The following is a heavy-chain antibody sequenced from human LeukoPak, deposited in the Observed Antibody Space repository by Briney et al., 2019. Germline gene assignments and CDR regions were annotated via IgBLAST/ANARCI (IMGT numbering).Heavy chain of an antibody. CDR3: ARDLAEIYYGSGSYYDY. V-gene: IGHV3-7*04. D-gene: IGHD3-10*01. Sequence: PEGSLRLSCAASGFTFSSYWISWVRQAPGKGREWVANINQDGSEKYYVDSVKGRFTISRDNAKNSLYLQMKSLSAEDTAVYYCARDLAEIYYGSGSYYDYWGQGTLVTASS. J-gene: IGHJ4*02. CDR1: GFTFSSYW. CDR2: INQDGSEK.